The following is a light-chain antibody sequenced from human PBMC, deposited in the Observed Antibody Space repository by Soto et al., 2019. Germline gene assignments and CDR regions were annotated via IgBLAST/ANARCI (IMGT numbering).Light chain of an antibody. Sequence: QSVLTQPPSASGTPGQRVTISCSGSSRNIGGYYVYWYQHLPGTAPKLLIYTDNQRPSGVPDRFSGSKSSTSASLAISGLRSEDEADYYCAAWDDSLSGWVFGGGTKLTVL. CDR2: TDN. CDR3: AAWDDSLSGWV. CDR1: SRNIGGYY. V-gene: IGLV1-47*02. J-gene: IGLJ3*02.